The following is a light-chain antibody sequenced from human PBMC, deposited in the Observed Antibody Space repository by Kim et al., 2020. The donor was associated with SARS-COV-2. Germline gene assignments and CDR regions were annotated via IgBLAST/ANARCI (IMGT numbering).Light chain of an antibody. CDR2: DAS. Sequence: LSPGERATLSCRATQTDNHNYLAWYQHKPGQAPRLLIYDASTRAPGIPDRFSGSGSGTDFTLTISRLEPEDVAVYYCQQYGRSAAFGQGTKVDIK. V-gene: IGKV3-20*01. CDR3: QQYGRSAA. CDR1: QTDNHNY. J-gene: IGKJ1*01.